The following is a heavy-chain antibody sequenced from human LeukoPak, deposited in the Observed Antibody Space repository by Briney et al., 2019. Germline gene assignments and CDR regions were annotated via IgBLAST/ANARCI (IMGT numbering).Heavy chain of an antibody. J-gene: IGHJ4*02. Sequence: SETLSLTCAVYGGSFSGYYWSWIRQPPGKGLEWIGEINHSGSTNYNPSLKSRVTISVDTSKNQFSLKLSSVTAADTAVYYCASQDYGGNDYWGQGTLVTVSS. CDR3: ASQDYGGNDY. D-gene: IGHD4-23*01. CDR2: INHSGST. CDR1: GGSFSGYY. V-gene: IGHV4-34*01.